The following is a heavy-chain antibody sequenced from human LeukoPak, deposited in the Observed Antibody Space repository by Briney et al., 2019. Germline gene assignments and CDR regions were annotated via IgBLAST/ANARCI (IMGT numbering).Heavy chain of an antibody. Sequence: PSETLSLTCTVSGGSISSYYWSWIRQPPGKGLEWIGCVYYSGSTNYNPALRSRVTISVDTSTNQFSLQLSSVNAADTAVYYCARQGVRGVLGSWQVPNYYFDYWGQGTLVTVSS. V-gene: IGHV4-59*08. J-gene: IGHJ4*02. CDR3: ARQGVRGVLGSWQVPNYYFDY. CDR1: GGSISSYY. CDR2: VYYSGST. D-gene: IGHD3-10*01.